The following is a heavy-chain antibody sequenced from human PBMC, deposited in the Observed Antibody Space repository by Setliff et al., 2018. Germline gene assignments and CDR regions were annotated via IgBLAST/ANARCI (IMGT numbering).Heavy chain of an antibody. V-gene: IGHV4-38-2*02. CDR2: ISHSGST. CDR1: GYSISSGHY. CDR3: AGGRRYDYGWDFDY. J-gene: IGHJ4*02. D-gene: IGHD4-17*01. Sequence: PSETLSLTCTVSGYSISSGHYWGWIRQPPGKGLEWIGSISHSGSTYYNPSLRSRVTISLDTSKNQFSPKLTSVTAADTAVYYCAGGRRYDYGWDFDYWGQGTLGTVS.